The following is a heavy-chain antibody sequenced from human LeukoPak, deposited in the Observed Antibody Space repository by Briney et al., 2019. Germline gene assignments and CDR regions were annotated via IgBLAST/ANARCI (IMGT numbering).Heavy chain of an antibody. CDR3: ARSGYSSGWYVY. V-gene: IGHV1-2*06. Sequence: ASVKVSCKASGYTFTGYYMHWVRQASGQGLEWMGRINPNSGGTNYAQKFQGRVTMTRDTSISTAYMELSRLRSDDTAVYYCARSGYSSGWYVYWGQGTLVTVSS. J-gene: IGHJ4*02. D-gene: IGHD6-19*01. CDR2: INPNSGGT. CDR1: GYTFTGYY.